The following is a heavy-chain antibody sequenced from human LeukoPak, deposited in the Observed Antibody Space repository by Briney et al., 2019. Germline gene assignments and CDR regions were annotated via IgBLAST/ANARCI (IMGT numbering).Heavy chain of an antibody. CDR2: INHSGST. J-gene: IGHJ4*02. D-gene: IGHD3-9*01. Sequence: SETLSLTCAVSGGSLSGYYWTWIRQPPGKGLEWIGEINHSGSTNYNPSLKSRVTISVDTSRKQFFLRLSSVTAADTAMYYCARHQLIDWSPAVDYWGQGTLVTVSS. CDR1: GGSLSGYY. CDR3: ARHQLIDWSPAVDY. V-gene: IGHV4-34*01.